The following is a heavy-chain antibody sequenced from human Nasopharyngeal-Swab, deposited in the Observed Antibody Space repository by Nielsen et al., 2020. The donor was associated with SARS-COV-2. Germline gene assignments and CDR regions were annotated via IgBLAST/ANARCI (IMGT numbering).Heavy chain of an antibody. D-gene: IGHD6-13*01. J-gene: IGHJ5*02. V-gene: IGHV1-69*01. CDR2: IIPIFGTA. Sequence: WVRQAPGQGLEWMGGIIPIFGTANYAQKFQGRVTITADESTSTAYMELSSLRSEDTAVYFCASEPGGMAAPGKHFDPWGQGTLVTVSS. CDR3: ASEPGGMAAPGKHFDP.